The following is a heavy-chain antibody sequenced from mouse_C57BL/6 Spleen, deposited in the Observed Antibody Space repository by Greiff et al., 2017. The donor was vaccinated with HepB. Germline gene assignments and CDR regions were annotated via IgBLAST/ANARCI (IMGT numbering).Heavy chain of an antibody. D-gene: IGHD2-1*01. Sequence: VQLQQPGTELVKPGASVKLSCKASGYTFTSYWMHWVKQRPVQGLEWIGNINPSNGGTNYNEKFKSKATLTVDKSSSTAYMQLSSLTSEDPAVYYCARNYYGNFFFDYWGQGTTLTVSS. J-gene: IGHJ2*01. CDR3: ARNYYGNFFFDY. CDR2: INPSNGGT. V-gene: IGHV1-53*01. CDR1: GYTFTSYW.